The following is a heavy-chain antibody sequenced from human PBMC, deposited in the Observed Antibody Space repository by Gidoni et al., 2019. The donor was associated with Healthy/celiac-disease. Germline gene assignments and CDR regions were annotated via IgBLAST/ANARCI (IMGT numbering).Heavy chain of an antibody. CDR3: AKRPDLLGQNWFDP. Sequence: EVQLLESGGGLVQPGGSLSLSCSASGFTFSSYAMSWVRQAPGKGLEWVSAISGSGGSTYYADSVKGRFTISRDNSKNTLYLQMNSLRAEDTAVYYCAKRPDLLGQNWFDPWGQGTLVTVSS. V-gene: IGHV3-23*01. CDR1: GFTFSSYA. J-gene: IGHJ5*02. D-gene: IGHD1-26*01. CDR2: ISGSGGST.